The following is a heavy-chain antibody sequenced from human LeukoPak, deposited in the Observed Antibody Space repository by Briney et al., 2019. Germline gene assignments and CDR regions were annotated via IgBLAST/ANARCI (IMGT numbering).Heavy chain of an antibody. Sequence: ASVKVSCKASVYTFAGHYMHWVRQAPGQGPEWMGWINPKSGVTNYAQTLQGRATMTRDTSISTVYMELSRLTTDDTAVYFCARALRYDDSSGYYAYWGQGTLVTVSS. CDR1: VYTFAGHY. D-gene: IGHD3-22*01. V-gene: IGHV1-2*02. J-gene: IGHJ4*02. CDR2: INPKSGVT. CDR3: ARALRYDDSSGYYAY.